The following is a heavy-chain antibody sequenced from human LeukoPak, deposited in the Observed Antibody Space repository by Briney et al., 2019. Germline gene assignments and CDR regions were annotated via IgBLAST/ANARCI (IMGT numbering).Heavy chain of an antibody. Sequence: GGSLRLSCAASGFTFSSYSMNWVRQAPGKGLEWVAFIRYDGSNKYYADSVKGRFTISRDNSKNTLYLQMNSLRAEDTAVYYCWEVVPAANDWFDPWGQGTLVTVSS. CDR2: IRYDGSNK. CDR1: GFTFSSYS. V-gene: IGHV3-30*02. J-gene: IGHJ5*02. D-gene: IGHD2-2*01. CDR3: WEVVPAANDWFDP.